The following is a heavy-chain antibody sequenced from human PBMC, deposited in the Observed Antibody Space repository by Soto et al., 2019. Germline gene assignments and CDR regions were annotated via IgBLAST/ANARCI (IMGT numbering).Heavy chain of an antibody. Sequence: EVQLVESGGGLVQPGGSLRLSCAASGFTFSYYNMNWVRQAPGKGLEWVSYIPSSSSTIYYADSVKGRFTISRDNAKSSLYLQMNSLRAEDTAVYYCAREMGTPPARGFDYWGQGALVTVSS. CDR2: IPSSSSTI. D-gene: IGHD1-1*01. V-gene: IGHV3-48*01. CDR1: GFTFSYYN. CDR3: AREMGTPPARGFDY. J-gene: IGHJ4*02.